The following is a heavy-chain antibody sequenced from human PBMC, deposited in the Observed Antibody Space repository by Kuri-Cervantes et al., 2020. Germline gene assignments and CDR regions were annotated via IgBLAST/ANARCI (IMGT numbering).Heavy chain of an antibody. J-gene: IGHJ4*02. D-gene: IGHD3-22*01. V-gene: IGHV1-69*05. CDR1: GGTFSSYA. CDR2: IIPIFGTA. Sequence: KISCKASGGTFSSYAISWVRQAPGQGLEWMGGIIPIFGTANYAQKFQGRVTMTRNTSISTAYMELSSLRSEDTAVYYCARERYYDSSGYYQEDYWGQGTLVTVSS. CDR3: ARERYYDSSGYYQEDY.